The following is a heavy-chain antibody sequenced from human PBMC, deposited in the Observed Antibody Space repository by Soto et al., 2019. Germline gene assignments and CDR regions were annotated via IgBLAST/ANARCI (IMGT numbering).Heavy chain of an antibody. CDR3: ARGIATGQLDP. D-gene: IGHD2-15*01. CDR2: INPDNGNT. Sequence: GKVSCKASGYTFTRYTMNWVRQAPGQRLEWMGWINPDNGNTKSSQKFQDRVIITRDTSASTAYMDLSSLRSEDTAVYYCARGIATGQLDPWGQGTLVTVSS. V-gene: IGHV1-3*01. CDR1: GYTFTRYT. J-gene: IGHJ5*02.